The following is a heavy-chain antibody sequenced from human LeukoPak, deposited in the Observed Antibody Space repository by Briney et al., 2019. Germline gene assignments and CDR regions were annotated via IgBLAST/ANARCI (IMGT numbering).Heavy chain of an antibody. D-gene: IGHD2-15*01. CDR2: ISGYNSKT. CDR3: ARLVGGFGPKYSLDY. J-gene: IGHJ4*02. CDR1: GYSFTNYG. V-gene: IGHV1-18*01. Sequence: ASVKVSCKTSGYSFTNYGITWVRQAPGQGLEWMGWISGYNSKTFYAHEFQGRVTMTTDTFTSTVYMELRSLRSDDTAVYYCARLVGGFGPKYSLDYWGQGTLVTVSS.